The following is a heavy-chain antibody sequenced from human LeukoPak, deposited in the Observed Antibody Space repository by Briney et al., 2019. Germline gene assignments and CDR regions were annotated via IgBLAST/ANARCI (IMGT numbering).Heavy chain of an antibody. D-gene: IGHD1-26*01. CDR3: TRIIKSGSFDY. J-gene: IGHJ4*02. Sequence: PGGSLRLPCAASGFTFNHALMSWVRQAAGKGLEWVGRIKSRTADGTTDYDAPVKGRFTISKDDSKNTLYLQINSVKIEDTAVYYCTRIIKSGSFDYWGQGVLVTVSS. CDR1: GFTFNHAL. CDR2: IKSRTADGTT. V-gene: IGHV3-15*01.